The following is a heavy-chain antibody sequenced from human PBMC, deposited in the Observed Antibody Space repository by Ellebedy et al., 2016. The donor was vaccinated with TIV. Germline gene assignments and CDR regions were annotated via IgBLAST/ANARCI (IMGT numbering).Heavy chain of an antibody. Sequence: SETLSLTCAVYGGSFSDYYWNWIRQPPGKGLEWIGDINHSGNTDYNPSLKSRVTISVVTSMSQFSLTLRSVTAADTAVYFCARGRRLFYSDASGYDFWGQGTLVTVSS. CDR1: GGSFSDYY. J-gene: IGHJ4*02. D-gene: IGHD3-22*01. V-gene: IGHV4-34*01. CDR3: ARGRRLFYSDASGYDF. CDR2: INHSGNT.